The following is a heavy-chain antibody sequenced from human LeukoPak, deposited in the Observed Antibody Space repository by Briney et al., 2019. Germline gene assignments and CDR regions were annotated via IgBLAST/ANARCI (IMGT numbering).Heavy chain of an antibody. Sequence: GGSLRLSCAASGFTFSSYAMSWVRQAPGKGLEWVSAISGSGGSTYYADSVKGRFTISRDNSKNTLYLQMNSLRAGDTAVYYCAKAVELNYDFWSGYYFDYWGQGTLVTVSS. D-gene: IGHD3-3*01. J-gene: IGHJ4*02. CDR3: AKAVELNYDFWSGYYFDY. V-gene: IGHV3-23*01. CDR1: GFTFSSYA. CDR2: ISGSGGST.